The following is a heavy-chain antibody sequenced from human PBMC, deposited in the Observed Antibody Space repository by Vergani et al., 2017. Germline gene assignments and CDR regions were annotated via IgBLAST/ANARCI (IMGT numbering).Heavy chain of an antibody. J-gene: IGHJ4*02. V-gene: IGHV4-61*02. CDR3: ARVGMLSVAGTFDY. Sequence: QVQLQESGPGLVKPSQTLSLTCTVSGGSISSGSYYWSWIRQPAGKGLEWIGRIYTSGSTNYNPSLKSRVTISVDTSKNQFSLKLSSVTAADTAVYYCARVGMLSVAGTFDYWGQGTLVTVSS. CDR2: IYTSGST. D-gene: IGHD6-19*01. CDR1: GGSISSGSYY.